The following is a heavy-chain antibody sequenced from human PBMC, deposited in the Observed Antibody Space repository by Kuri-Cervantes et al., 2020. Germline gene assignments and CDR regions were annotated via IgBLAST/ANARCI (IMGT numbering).Heavy chain of an antibody. CDR2: IIPVFGTA. V-gene: IGHV1-69*06. CDR1: VGIFSSYG. CDR3: ARVIEYSSGYDY. Sequence: SVKVSCKASVGIFSSYGISWVRQAPGQGPEWMGGIIPVFGTANYAQQFQGKVTITADKSTSAAYMELSSLRSEDTAVYYCARVIEYSSGYDYWGQGTLVTVSS. J-gene: IGHJ4*02. D-gene: IGHD6-25*01.